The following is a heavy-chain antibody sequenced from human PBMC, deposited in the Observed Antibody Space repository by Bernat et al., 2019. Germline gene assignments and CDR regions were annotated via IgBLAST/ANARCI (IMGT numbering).Heavy chain of an antibody. Sequence: EVQLLESGGGLVQPGGSLRLSCAASGFAFTSNSMAWVRQTPGKGLEWVSGLSHGDGITGYAGSVKGRFTISRDNSKNTLFLQMNSLRAEDTAVYYCAKSSSATWHLDSWGQGTLVTVPS. CDR2: LSHGDGIT. CDR3: AKSSSATWHLDS. V-gene: IGHV3-23*01. D-gene: IGHD2/OR15-2a*01. J-gene: IGHJ4*02. CDR1: GFAFTSNS.